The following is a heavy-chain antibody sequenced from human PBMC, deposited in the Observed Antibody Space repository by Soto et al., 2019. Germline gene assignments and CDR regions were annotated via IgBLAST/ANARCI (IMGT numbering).Heavy chain of an antibody. CDR2: IVVGSGNT. D-gene: IGHD2-21*02. CDR3: AAEADGGGDCYPAYYFDY. CDR1: GFTFTSSA. J-gene: IGHJ4*02. Sequence: ASVKVSCKASGFTFTSSAVQWVRQARGQRLEWIGWIVVGSGNTNYAQKFQERVTITRDMSTSTAYMELSSLRSEDTAVYYCAAEADGGGDCYPAYYFDYWGQGTLVPVSS. V-gene: IGHV1-58*01.